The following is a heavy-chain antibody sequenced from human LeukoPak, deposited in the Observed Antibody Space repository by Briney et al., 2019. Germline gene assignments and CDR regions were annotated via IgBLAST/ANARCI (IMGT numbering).Heavy chain of an antibody. CDR2: ISSSSSYI. Sequence: GGSLRPPFAASGSTFSSYIMNWVRKAPGKGLEWVSSISSSSSYIYYADSVKGRFTISRDNAKNPLYLQMNSLRAEDTAVYYCARDPTWYYYDSSGYYGHYFDYWGGGTVVTVSS. D-gene: IGHD3-22*01. CDR1: GSTFSSYI. CDR3: ARDPTWYYYDSSGYYGHYFDY. V-gene: IGHV3-21*01. J-gene: IGHJ4*02.